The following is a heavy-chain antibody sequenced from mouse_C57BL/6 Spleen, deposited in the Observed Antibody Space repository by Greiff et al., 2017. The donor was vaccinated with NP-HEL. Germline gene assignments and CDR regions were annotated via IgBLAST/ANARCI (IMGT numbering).Heavy chain of an antibody. CDR2: IYPGSGST. Sequence: QVQLQQSGAELVKPGASVKMSCTASGYTFTSYWITWVKQRPGQGLEWIGDIYPGSGSTNYNEKFKSKATLTVDTSSSTAYMQLSSLTSEDSAVYYCARGLREGYYFDYWGQGTTLTVSS. V-gene: IGHV1-55*01. CDR1: GYTFTSYW. D-gene: IGHD1-1*01. CDR3: ARGLREGYYFDY. J-gene: IGHJ2*01.